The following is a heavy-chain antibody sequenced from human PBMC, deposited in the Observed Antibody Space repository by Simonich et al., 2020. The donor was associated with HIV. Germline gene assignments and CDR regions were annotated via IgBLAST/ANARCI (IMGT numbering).Heavy chain of an antibody. D-gene: IGHD6-6*01. V-gene: IGHV1-18*01. CDR3: ARPSFYSSSSPYYYYGMDV. J-gene: IGHJ6*02. CDR1: GYTFISYG. Sequence: QVQLVQSGAEVKKPGASVKVSCKASGYTFISYGISWVRQAPGQGLEWMGWISAYNGNTNYAQKLQGRVTMTTDTSTSTAYMELRSLRSDDTAVYYCARPSFYSSSSPYYYYGMDVWGQGTTVTVSS. CDR2: ISAYNGNT.